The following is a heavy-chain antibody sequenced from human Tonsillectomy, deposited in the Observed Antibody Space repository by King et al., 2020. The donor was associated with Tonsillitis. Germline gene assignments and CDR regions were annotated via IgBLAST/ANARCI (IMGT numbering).Heavy chain of an antibody. D-gene: IGHD3/OR15-3a*01. CDR1: GFSLSTSGVG. CDR2: IYWDDDK. J-gene: IGHJ4*02. V-gene: IGHV2-5*02. Sequence: ITLKESGPTLVKPTQTLTLTCTFSGFSLSTSGVGVGWIRQPPGKALEWLALIYWDDDKRYSPSLKSRLTITKDTSKNQVVLTLTNMDPVDTATYYCARYTGDTIFGLVITAYYHDFWGQGTLVTVSS. CDR3: ARYTGDTIFGLVITAYYHDF.